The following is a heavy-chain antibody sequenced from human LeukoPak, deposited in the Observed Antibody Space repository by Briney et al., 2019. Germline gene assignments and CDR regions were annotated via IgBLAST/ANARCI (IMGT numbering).Heavy chain of an antibody. V-gene: IGHV3-30*18. Sequence: PGRSLRLSCVVSGLTFSTYGMHWVRQAPGKGLEWVAVISYDGSNKYYADSVKGRFTISRDNSKNTLYLQMNSLRAEDTAVYYCAKRGYYYHSTWYYSRTYLDYWGQGTLVIVSS. D-gene: IGHD3-22*01. J-gene: IGHJ4*02. CDR2: ISYDGSNK. CDR1: GLTFSTYG. CDR3: AKRGYYYHSTWYYSRTYLDY.